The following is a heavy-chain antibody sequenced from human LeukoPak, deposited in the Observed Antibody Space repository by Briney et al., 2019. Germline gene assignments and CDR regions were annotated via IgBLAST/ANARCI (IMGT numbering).Heavy chain of an antibody. Sequence: PLETLSHTRAVYGGSFSGYYWSWIRQPPGKGLEWIGETNHSGSTNYNPSLKSRVTISVDTSKNQFSLKLNSVTAADTAVYYCAKSNGYGLVDIWGQGTMVTVSS. J-gene: IGHJ3*02. V-gene: IGHV4-34*01. D-gene: IGHD3-10*01. CDR3: AKSNGYGLVDI. CDR2: TNHSGST. CDR1: GGSFSGYY.